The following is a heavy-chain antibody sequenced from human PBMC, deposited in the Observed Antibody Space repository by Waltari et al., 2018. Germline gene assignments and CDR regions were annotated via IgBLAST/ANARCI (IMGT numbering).Heavy chain of an antibody. J-gene: IGHJ6*02. D-gene: IGHD6-13*01. CDR2: INSDGSDT. CDR3: ARMARKTYSSPVAGRDYYYGMDV. Sequence: EEQLVESGGGLIQPGESLRVSCAVSGFTFSRSWMSWVRQGPGQGLVWVARINSDGSDTSYADSVKGRFTISRDNAKNTVYLQMKSLRVEDTAVYYCARMARKTYSSPVAGRDYYYGMDVWGLGTTVTVSS. V-gene: IGHV3-74*01. CDR1: GFTFSRSW.